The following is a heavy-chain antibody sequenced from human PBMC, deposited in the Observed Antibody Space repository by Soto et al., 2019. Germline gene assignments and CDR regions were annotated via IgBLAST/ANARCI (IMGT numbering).Heavy chain of an antibody. D-gene: IGHD1-7*01. CDR1: GFTFSSYA. CDR3: ATSRPVNWNCLSLYCNYGMDV. V-gene: IGHV3-23*01. Sequence: PGGSLRLSCAASGFTFSSYAMSWVRQAPGKGLEWVSAISGSGGSTYYADSVKGRFTISRDNSKNTLYLQMNSLRAEDTAVYYCATSRPVNWNCLSLYCNYGMDVWGQGTTVTVSS. CDR2: ISGSGGST. J-gene: IGHJ6*02.